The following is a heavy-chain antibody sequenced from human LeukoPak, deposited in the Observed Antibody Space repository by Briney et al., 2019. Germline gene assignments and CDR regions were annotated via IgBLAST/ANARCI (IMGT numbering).Heavy chain of an antibody. CDR2: IYHSGST. CDR1: GGSISGSSYY. V-gene: IGHV4-39*07. Sequence: SETLSLTCTVSGGSISGSSYYWGWVRQPPGKGLEWIGQIYHSGSTNYNPSLKSRVTISVDKSKNQFSLKLSYVTAADTAVYYCARQGTVAAVSGAFDIWGQGTMVTVSS. J-gene: IGHJ3*02. CDR3: ARQGTVAAVSGAFDI. D-gene: IGHD6-13*01.